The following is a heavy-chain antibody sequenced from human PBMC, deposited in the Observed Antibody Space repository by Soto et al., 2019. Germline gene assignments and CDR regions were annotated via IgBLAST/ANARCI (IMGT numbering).Heavy chain of an antibody. CDR2: INAGNGNT. CDR3: AVSGPPALAGAESWAFDI. D-gene: IGHD6-19*01. Sequence: QVQLVQSGAEVKKPGASVKVSCKASGYTFTSYAMHLVRQAPGQRLEWMGWINAGNGNTKYSQKFQGRVTIIRDTSARTAYMELSSLRSEDTAVYYCAVSGPPALAGAESWAFDIWGPGTMVTVSA. J-gene: IGHJ3*02. CDR1: GYTFTSYA. V-gene: IGHV1-3*01.